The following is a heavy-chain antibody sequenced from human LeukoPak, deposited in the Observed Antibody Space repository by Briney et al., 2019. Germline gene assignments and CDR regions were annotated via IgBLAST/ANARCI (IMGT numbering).Heavy chain of an antibody. J-gene: IGHJ4*02. D-gene: IGHD2-15*01. CDR3: ARPELPGWSVLFDF. CDR2: IYYSGST. CDR1: GGSISSSTYY. V-gene: IGHV4-39*07. Sequence: SETLSLTCTVSGGSISSSTYYWGWIRQPPGKGLEWIGSIYYSGSTYYNPSLKSRVTISVDTSKNQFSLKLNSVTAADTAVYYCARPELPGWSVLFDFWGQGTLVTVSS.